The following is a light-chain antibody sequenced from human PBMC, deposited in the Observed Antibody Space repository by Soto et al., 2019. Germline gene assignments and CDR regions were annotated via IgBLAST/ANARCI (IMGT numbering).Light chain of an antibody. CDR1: QSISSW. Sequence: DIQMTQSPSTLSASVGDRVTITCRASQSISSWLAWYQQKPGKAPKLLIYDVSSLESGVPSKFSGSGSGTDFTLTISSLQPEDFATYYCQQLNSYLSITFGQGTRLEIK. J-gene: IGKJ5*01. V-gene: IGKV1-5*01. CDR2: DVS. CDR3: QQLNSYLSIT.